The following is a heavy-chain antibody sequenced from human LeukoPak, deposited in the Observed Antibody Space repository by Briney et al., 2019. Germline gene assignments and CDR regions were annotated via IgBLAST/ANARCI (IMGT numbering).Heavy chain of an antibody. J-gene: IGHJ4*02. D-gene: IGHD3-22*01. CDR3: ARDKGTYYYDSSADYFDY. V-gene: IGHV3-9*01. CDR1: GFTFDDYA. Sequence: GRSLRLSCAASGFTFDDYAMHWVRQAPGKGLEWVSSISWNSGSIGYADSVKGRFTISRDNAKNSLYLQMNSLRAEDTAVYYCARDKGTYYYDSSADYFDYWGQGTLVTVSS. CDR2: ISWNSGSI.